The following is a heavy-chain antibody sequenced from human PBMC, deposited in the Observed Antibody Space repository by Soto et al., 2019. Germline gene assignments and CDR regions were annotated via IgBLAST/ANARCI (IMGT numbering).Heavy chain of an antibody. CDR2: IPGGGGSA. CDR3: AKDQDYVWGSSAFDI. D-gene: IGHD3-16*01. Sequence: WGSLRLSCAASGFTFSKYAMSWVRQAPGKGLEWVSGIPGGGGSAYYADSVKGRFTISRDNSKNTLYLQMNSLRAEDTAVYCCAKDQDYVWGSSAFDIWAQGTMVAVSS. CDR1: GFTFSKYA. V-gene: IGHV3-23*01. J-gene: IGHJ3*02.